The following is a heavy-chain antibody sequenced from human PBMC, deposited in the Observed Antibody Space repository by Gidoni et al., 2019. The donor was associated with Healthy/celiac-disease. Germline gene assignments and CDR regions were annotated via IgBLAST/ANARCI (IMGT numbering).Heavy chain of an antibody. J-gene: IGHJ4*02. CDR3: ARVGGRYSYGPGYADY. CDR2: ISYDGSNK. V-gene: IGHV3-30*03. CDR1: GFTFSSYG. D-gene: IGHD5-18*01. Sequence: QVQLVESGGGVVQPGRSLRLSCAASGFTFSSYGMHWVRQAPGKGLEWVAVISYDGSNKYYADSVKGRFTIARDNSKNTLYLQMNSLRAEDTAVYYCARVGGRYSYGPGYADYWGQGTLVTVSS.